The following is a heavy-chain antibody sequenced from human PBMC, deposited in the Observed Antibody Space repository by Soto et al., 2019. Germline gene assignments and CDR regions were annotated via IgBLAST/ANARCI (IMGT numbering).Heavy chain of an antibody. D-gene: IGHD4-17*01. CDR1: GFIFSDSA. CDR2: IRCKADNYXX. J-gene: IGHJ5*02. CDR3: SRTDYVGSSQTRRFDP. Sequence: GGSRRLSCAASGFIFSDSAIHWVRQASGKGLYCVGRIRCKADNYXXAYAASVXXRFTISRDDSXNTAYLQMNSLRIEKXAVYYCSRTDYVGSSQTRRFDPWGQG. V-gene: IGHV3-73*01.